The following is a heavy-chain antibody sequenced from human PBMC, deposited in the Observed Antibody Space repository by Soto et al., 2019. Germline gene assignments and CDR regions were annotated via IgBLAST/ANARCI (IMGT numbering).Heavy chain of an antibody. Sequence: SVKVSCKASGGTFSSYAISWVRPAHGQGIEWMGGIIPIFGTANSAQKFQGRVTITAGESTSTAYMELSSLRSEDTAVYYCATVRGYSSGWLPFDYWGQGTLVTVSS. CDR3: ATVRGYSSGWLPFDY. J-gene: IGHJ4*02. CDR1: GGTFSSYA. CDR2: IIPIFGTA. V-gene: IGHV1-69*13. D-gene: IGHD6-19*01.